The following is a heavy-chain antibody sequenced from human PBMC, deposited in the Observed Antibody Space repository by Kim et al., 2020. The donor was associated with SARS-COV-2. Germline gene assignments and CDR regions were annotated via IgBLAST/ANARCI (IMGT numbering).Heavy chain of an antibody. V-gene: IGHV3-11*01. Sequence: GGSLRLSCAASGFTFSDYYMSWIRQAPGKGLEWVSYISSSGDNMYYADSVRGRFTISRDNAKNSLSLQMNSLSAEDTAVYYCARRDWVKGPFDSWGRGIRVTVS. CDR1: GFTFSDYY. CDR3: ARRDWVKGPFDS. CDR2: ISSSGDNM. J-gene: IGHJ4*02. D-gene: IGHD2-21*01.